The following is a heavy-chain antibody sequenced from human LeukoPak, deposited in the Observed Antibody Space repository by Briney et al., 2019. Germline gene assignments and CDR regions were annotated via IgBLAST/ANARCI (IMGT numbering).Heavy chain of an antibody. Sequence: GGSLRLSCAATGFTFRSYAMTWVRQAPGKGLEWVSAISSSGGSTYYADSVKGRFTISRDNSKNIMYLQMNSLRVEDTAVYHCAKCGSYCFYDYWGQGTLVTVSS. CDR1: GFTFRSYA. D-gene: IGHD2/OR15-2a*01. J-gene: IGHJ4*02. CDR3: AKCGSYCFYDY. V-gene: IGHV3-23*01. CDR2: ISSSGGST.